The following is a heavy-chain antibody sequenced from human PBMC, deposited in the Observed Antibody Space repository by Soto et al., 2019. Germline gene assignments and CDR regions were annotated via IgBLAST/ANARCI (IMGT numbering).Heavy chain of an antibody. CDR1: GGSIGTYY. CDR2: IDTSGNT. D-gene: IGHD6-13*01. J-gene: IGHJ6*02. Sequence: SETLSLTCTVSGGSIGTYYWSWIRQPAGKGLEWIERIDTSGNTNYNPSLKSRVTMSVDTSKKQFSLKLTSVTAADTAVYYCARYSSNWFQTEGMDVWGQGTTVTVSS. CDR3: ARYSSNWFQTEGMDV. V-gene: IGHV4-4*07.